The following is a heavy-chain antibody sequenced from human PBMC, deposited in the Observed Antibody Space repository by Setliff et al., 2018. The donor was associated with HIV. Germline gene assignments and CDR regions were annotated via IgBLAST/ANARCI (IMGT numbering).Heavy chain of an antibody. CDR2: IIPMFGTG. J-gene: IGHJ6*02. V-gene: IGHV1-69*05. CDR1: GYTFTSYG. CDR3: ARVAHSSSYHYYGMDV. Sequence: SVKVSCKASGYTFTSYGISWVRQASGQGLEWMGGIIPMFGTGFYAQKFQGRVTITTDESRTTSYMELSSLRFEDTAVYFCARVAHSSSYHYYGMDVWGQGTTVTVSS. D-gene: IGHD6-19*01.